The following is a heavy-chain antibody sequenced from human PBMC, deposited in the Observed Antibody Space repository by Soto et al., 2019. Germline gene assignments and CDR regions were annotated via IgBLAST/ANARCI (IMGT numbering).Heavy chain of an antibody. CDR2: INAGNGNT. V-gene: IGHV1-3*01. J-gene: IGHJ4*02. Sequence: GASVMVSCKASGYTFTGYAMHWVRQAPGQRLEWMGWINAGNGNTKYSQKFQGRVTTTRDTSASTAYMELSSLRSEDTAVYYCARAVAVAADFDYWGQGTLVTVSS. D-gene: IGHD6-19*01. CDR1: GYTFTGYA. CDR3: ARAVAVAADFDY.